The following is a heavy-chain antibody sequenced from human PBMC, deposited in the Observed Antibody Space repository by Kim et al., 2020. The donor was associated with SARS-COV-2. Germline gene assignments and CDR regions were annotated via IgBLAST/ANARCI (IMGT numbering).Heavy chain of an antibody. CDR3: ARGVCSGGSCYSPPYYYFGMDV. V-gene: IGHV4-34*01. Sequence: SETLSLTCAVYGGSFSGYSWSWIRQPPGKGLEWIGEINHSGSNNYNPSPKSRVTISVDTSKNQFALKLSSVTAADTAVYYCARGVCSGGSCYSPPYYYFGMDVWGQGTTVTVSS. D-gene: IGHD2-15*01. CDR1: GGSFSGYS. CDR2: INHSGSN. J-gene: IGHJ6*02.